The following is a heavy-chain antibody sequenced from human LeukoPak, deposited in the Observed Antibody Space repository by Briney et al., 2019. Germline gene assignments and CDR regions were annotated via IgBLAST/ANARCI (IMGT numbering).Heavy chain of an antibody. V-gene: IGHV4-61*08. D-gene: IGHD5-24*01. J-gene: IGHJ4*02. CDR3: ARSRKRWLQSPNIDY. Sequence: SETLSLTCTVSGGSISSGDYYWSWIRQPPGKGLEWIGYIYYSGSTNYNPSLKSRVTISVDTSKNQFSLKLSSVTAADTAVYYCARSRKRWLQSPNIDYWGQGTLVTVSS. CDR2: IYYSGST. CDR1: GGSISSGDYY.